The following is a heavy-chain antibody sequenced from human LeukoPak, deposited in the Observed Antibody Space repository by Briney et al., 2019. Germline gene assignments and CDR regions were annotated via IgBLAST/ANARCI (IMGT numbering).Heavy chain of an antibody. J-gene: IGHJ6*03. Sequence: GGSLRLSCAASGFTFSSYAMHWVRQAPGKWLGWVAVISYDGSNKYYADSVKGRFTISRDNSKNTLYLQMNSLRAEDTAVYYCARSLATSYYYMDVWGKGTTVTVSS. CDR2: ISYDGSNK. V-gene: IGHV3-30*04. D-gene: IGHD5-12*01. CDR3: ARSLATSYYYMDV. CDR1: GFTFSSYA.